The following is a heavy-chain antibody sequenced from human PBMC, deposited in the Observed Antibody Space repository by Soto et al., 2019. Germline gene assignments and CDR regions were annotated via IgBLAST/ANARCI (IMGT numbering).Heavy chain of an antibody. D-gene: IGHD6-13*01. CDR3: ARLVPGSGIAAANWFDP. CDR2: IYHSGST. Sequence: ETLSLTCCVSGDSISSGYYWGWIRQPPGKGLEWIGSIYHSGSTYYNPSLKSRVTISVDTSKNQFSLKLSSVTAADTAVYYCARLVPGSGIAAANWFDPWGQGTLVTVSS. V-gene: IGHV4-38-2*01. CDR1: GDSISSGYY. J-gene: IGHJ5*02.